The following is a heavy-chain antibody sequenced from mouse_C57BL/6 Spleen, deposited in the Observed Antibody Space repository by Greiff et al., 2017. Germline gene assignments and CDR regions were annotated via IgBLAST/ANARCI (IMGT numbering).Heavy chain of an antibody. CDR3: ATNYYGRSSYFDV. CDR1: GYAFSSSW. D-gene: IGHD1-1*01. CDR2: IYPGDGDT. J-gene: IGHJ1*03. V-gene: IGHV1-82*01. Sequence: QVQLQQSGPELVKPGASVKISCKASGYAFSSSWMNWVKQRPGKGLEWIGRIYPGDGDTNYNGKFKGKATLTADKSSSTAYMQLSSLTSEDSAVYFCATNYYGRSSYFDVWGTGTTVTVSS.